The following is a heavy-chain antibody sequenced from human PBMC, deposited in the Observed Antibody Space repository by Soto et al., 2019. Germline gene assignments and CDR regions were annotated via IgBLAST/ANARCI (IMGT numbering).Heavy chain of an antibody. V-gene: IGHV1-18*01. J-gene: IGHJ6*02. D-gene: IGHD3-16*01. CDR2: ISPFNGNT. CDR1: GYPFTHYG. Sequence: QVKLVQSGAEVKKPGASVRVSCKSSGYPFTHYGITWIRQAPGQGLEWMGWISPFNGNTNYGQTLQGRVTLTTETATSTVYMELRSLRSDDTAVYYGARDQSFDRTYYYGIDVWGQGTTVTVSS. CDR3: ARDQSFDRTYYYGIDV.